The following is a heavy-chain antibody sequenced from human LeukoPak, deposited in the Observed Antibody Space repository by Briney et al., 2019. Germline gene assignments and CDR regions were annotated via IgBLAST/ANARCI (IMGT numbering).Heavy chain of an antibody. CDR2: INHSGSI. D-gene: IGHD6-6*01. CDR1: GGSFSGYY. J-gene: IGHJ4*02. Sequence: SETLSLTCAVYGGSFSGYYWSWIRQPPGKGLEWIGEINHSGSINYNPSLKSRVTMSVDTTKNQFSLKLSSVIAADTAVYYCARGGIADRLAYWGQGTLVTVSS. V-gene: IGHV4-34*01. CDR3: ARGGIADRLAY.